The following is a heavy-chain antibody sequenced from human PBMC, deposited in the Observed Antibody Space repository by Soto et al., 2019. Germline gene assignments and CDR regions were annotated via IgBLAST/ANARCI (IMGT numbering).Heavy chain of an antibody. V-gene: IGHV1-58*01. J-gene: IGHJ5*02. CDR2: IVVDSGDT. Sequence: SVKVSCKASGLIFTSSAVQWVRQGRGQGLEWIGWIVVDSGDTSYAQRFQERVTITRDRSTSTVYMELSSLRSDDTAVYYCATENWFDPWGQGTLVTVSS. CDR3: ATENWFDP. CDR1: GLIFTSSA.